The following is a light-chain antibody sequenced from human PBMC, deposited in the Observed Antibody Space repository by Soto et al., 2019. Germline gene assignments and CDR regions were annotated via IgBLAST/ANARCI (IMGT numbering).Light chain of an antibody. CDR3: QKCDYLPI. J-gene: IGKJ3*01. Sequence: DIQMTQSPSSLSASVGDRVTITCQASHDITSYLNWYQHKPGKAPKLLIYDASIFEAGVTSRFSGSGSGTDFTFTISSLQPEDVATYYGQKCDYLPIFGPGTTVDF. CDR2: DAS. V-gene: IGKV1-33*01. CDR1: HDITSY.